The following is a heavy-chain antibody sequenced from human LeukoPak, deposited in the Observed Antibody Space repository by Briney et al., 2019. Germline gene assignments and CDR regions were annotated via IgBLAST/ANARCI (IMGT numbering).Heavy chain of an antibody. CDR3: ARDGPSFDP. CDR1: GGSISSYY. CDR2: IYYSGST. J-gene: IGHJ5*02. V-gene: IGHV4-59*01. Sequence: PSETLSLTCTVSGGSISSYYWSWIRQPPGKGLEWIGYIYYSGSTNYNPSLKSRVTISVDTSKNQFSLKLSSVTAADAAVYYCARDGPSFDPWGQGTLVTVSS.